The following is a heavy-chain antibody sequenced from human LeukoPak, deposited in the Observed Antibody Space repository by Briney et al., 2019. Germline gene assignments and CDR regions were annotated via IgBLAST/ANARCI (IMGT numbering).Heavy chain of an antibody. J-gene: IGHJ4*02. D-gene: IGHD4/OR15-4a*01. CDR1: GYTFTSYG. CDR3: ARSRWDNGPYFDY. V-gene: IGHV1-46*01. CDR2: INPSGGST. Sequence: GASVKVSCKASGYTFTSYGISWVRQAPGQGLEWMGIINPSGGSTSYAQKFQGRVTMTRDMSTSTVCMELSSLRSEDTAVYYCARSRWDNGPYFDYWGQGTLVTVSS.